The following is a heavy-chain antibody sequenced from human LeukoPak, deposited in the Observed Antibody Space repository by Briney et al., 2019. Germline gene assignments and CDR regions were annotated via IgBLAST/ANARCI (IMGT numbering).Heavy chain of an antibody. V-gene: IGHV3-23*01. CDR2: ISGSGGST. CDR3: SSTTIRVRRFDP. CDR1: GFTFSSYG. D-gene: IGHD2-2*01. Sequence: GGSLRLSCAASGFTFSSYGMSWVRQAPEKGLEWVSAISGSGGSTYYADSVKGRFTISRDNSKNTLYLQMNSLRAEDTAVYYCSSTTIRVRRFDPWGQGTLVTVSS. J-gene: IGHJ5*02.